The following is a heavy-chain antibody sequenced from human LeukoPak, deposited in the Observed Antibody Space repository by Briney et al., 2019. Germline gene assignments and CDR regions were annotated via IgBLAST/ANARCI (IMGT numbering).Heavy chain of an antibody. V-gene: IGHV3-49*04. Sequence: GGSLRLSCAASGFTFSSYGMHWVRQAPGKGLEWVGFIRSKAYGGTTEYAASVKGRFTISRDDSKSIAYLQMNSLKTEDTAVYYCTRDAGSYSYYFDYWGQGTLVTVSS. D-gene: IGHD1-26*01. J-gene: IGHJ4*02. CDR2: IRSKAYGGTT. CDR1: GFTFSSYG. CDR3: TRDAGSYSYYFDY.